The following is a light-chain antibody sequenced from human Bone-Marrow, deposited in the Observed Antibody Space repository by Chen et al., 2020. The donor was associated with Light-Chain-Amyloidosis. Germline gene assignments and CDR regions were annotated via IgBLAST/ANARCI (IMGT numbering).Light chain of an antibody. CDR2: GES. CDR3: QQHHNTPLT. CDR1: QTINNN. V-gene: IGKV1-39*01. Sequence: DIQMTQSPSSLSASVGDRITITCRQSQTINNNLNWFQQKPGKAPQLLIYGESSLQTGVPSRFTGSGSGTEFTLTINGLQPEDFATYYCQQHHNTPLTFGGGTTVEIK. J-gene: IGKJ4*01.